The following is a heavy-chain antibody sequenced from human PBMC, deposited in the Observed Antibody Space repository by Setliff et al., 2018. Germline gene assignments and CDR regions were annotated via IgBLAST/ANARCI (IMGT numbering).Heavy chain of an antibody. CDR2: IYWDNDK. J-gene: IGHJ4*02. D-gene: IGHD3-9*01. Sequence: SGPTLVNPTQTLTLTCTFSGFSLSISGVGVGWIRQPPGKALEWLALIYWDNDKRYSPSLKSRLTITKDTSKNQVVLTMTNMDPVDTAVYYCTTDPPYYDILTGHDYWGQGTLVTVSS. CDR3: TTDPPYYDILTGHDY. V-gene: IGHV2-5*02. CDR1: GFSLSISGVG.